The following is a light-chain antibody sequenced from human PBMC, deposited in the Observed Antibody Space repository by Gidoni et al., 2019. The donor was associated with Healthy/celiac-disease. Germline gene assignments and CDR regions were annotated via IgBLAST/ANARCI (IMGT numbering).Light chain of an antibody. J-gene: IGLJ2*01. V-gene: IGLV1-40*01. CDR1: SSNIGAGYD. CDR3: QSYDSSLSGSVV. Sequence: QSVLTQPPSVSGAPGQRVPISCTGSSSNIGAGYDVHWYQQLPGTAPKLLIYGNSNRPSGVPDRFSGSKSCTSASLAITGLQAEDEADYYCQSYDSSLSGSVVFGGGTKLTVL. CDR2: GNS.